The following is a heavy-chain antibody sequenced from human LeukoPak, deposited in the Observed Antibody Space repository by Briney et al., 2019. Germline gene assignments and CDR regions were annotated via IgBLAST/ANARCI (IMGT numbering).Heavy chain of an antibody. CDR3: AWGYCSSTSCLGYAFDI. V-gene: IGHV4-39*01. CDR2: IYYSGST. D-gene: IGHD2-2*01. Sequence: SETLSLTCTVSGGSISSGSYYWGWIRQPPGKGLEWIGSIYYSGSTYYNPSLKSRVTISVDMSKNQFSLKLSSVTAADTAVYYCAWGYCSSTSCLGYAFDIWGQGTMVTVSS. J-gene: IGHJ3*02. CDR1: GGSISSGSYY.